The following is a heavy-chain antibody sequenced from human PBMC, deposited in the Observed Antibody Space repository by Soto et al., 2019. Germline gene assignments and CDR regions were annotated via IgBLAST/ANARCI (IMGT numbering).Heavy chain of an antibody. V-gene: IGHV3-30-3*02. D-gene: IGHD3-3*01. CDR1: GFTFRSYP. CDR2: VSYDGITK. J-gene: IGHJ4*02. Sequence: GGSLRLSCAASGFTFRSYPMHWVRQAPGKGLEWVAIVSYDGITKYADSVKGRSTISRDNSNNTLFLQMNSLRTEDTAVYYCTKEGLFWSGSFDSWGQGTLVTVSS. CDR3: TKEGLFWSGSFDS.